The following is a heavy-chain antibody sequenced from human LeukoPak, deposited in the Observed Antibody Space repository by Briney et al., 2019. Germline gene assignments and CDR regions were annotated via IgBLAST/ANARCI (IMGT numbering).Heavy chain of an antibody. V-gene: IGHV3-74*01. CDR3: AREPLKYFDSYYGLDV. CDR1: GFTFRDYW. J-gene: IGHJ6*02. CDR2: IYGDGSGT. Sequence: GGSLRLSCVVSGFTFRDYWMHWVRQAPGKGLVWVSRIYGDGSGTAYADSVKGRFTISRDNAKNTLYLQVKSLRAEDKAVYYCAREPLKYFDSYYGLDVWGQGTTVTVSS. D-gene: IGHD3-9*01.